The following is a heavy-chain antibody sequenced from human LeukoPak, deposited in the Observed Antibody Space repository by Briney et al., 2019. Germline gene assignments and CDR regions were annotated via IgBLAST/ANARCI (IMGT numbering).Heavy chain of an antibody. V-gene: IGHV4-59*01. CDR1: GGSISSYH. J-gene: IGHJ4*02. Sequence: SETLSLTCTVSGGSISSYHWSWIRQPPGKGLEWIGYIYYSGTTNYNPSLRSRVTISVDTSKNQFSLKLSSVTAADTAVYYCARGVYIAAAQYGYWGQGTLVTVSS. CDR2: IYYSGTT. D-gene: IGHD6-13*01. CDR3: ARGVYIAAAQYGY.